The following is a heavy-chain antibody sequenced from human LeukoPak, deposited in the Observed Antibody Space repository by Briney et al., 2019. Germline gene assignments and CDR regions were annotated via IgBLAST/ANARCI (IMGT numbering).Heavy chain of an antibody. J-gene: IGHJ3*02. CDR2: ISSSDTYI. Sequence: GGSLRLYCAVSGFTFSSYSMNWVRQAPGKGLEWVSSISSSDTYIYHADSVKGRFTISRDNAKHSLFLQMNSLRAEDTAVYYCAKEGRGSGSYYGGGAFDIWGQGTMVTVSS. D-gene: IGHD1-26*01. V-gene: IGHV3-21*01. CDR3: AKEGRGSGSYYGGGAFDI. CDR1: GFTFSSYS.